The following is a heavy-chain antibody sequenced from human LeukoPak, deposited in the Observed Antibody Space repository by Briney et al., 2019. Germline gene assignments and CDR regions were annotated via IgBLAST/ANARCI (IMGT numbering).Heavy chain of an antibody. CDR3: ARGKTDCSSTSCYTRGNWFDP. CDR2: ISAYNGNT. V-gene: IGHV1-18*01. Sequence: GASVKVSCKASGYTFTIYGISWVRQAPGQGLEWMGWISAYNGNTNYAQKLQGRVTMTTDTSTSTAYMELRSLRSDDTAVYYCARGKTDCSSTSCYTRGNWFDPWGQGTLVTVSS. D-gene: IGHD2-2*02. CDR1: GYTFTIYG. J-gene: IGHJ5*02.